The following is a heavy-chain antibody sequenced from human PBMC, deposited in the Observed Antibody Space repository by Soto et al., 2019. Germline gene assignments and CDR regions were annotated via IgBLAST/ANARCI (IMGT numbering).Heavy chain of an antibody. CDR2: MNPNSGNT. CDR1: GYTFTSYD. CDR3: ARGINYYDSGDDAFDI. V-gene: IGHV1-8*01. Sequence: QVQLVQSGAEVKKPGASVKVSCKASGYTFTSYDINWVRQATGQGLEWMGWMNPNSGNTGYAQKFQGRVTMTRNTSISTAYMELSSFRSEDTAVYYWARGINYYDSGDDAFDIWGQATMVTVSS. J-gene: IGHJ3*02. D-gene: IGHD3-10*01.